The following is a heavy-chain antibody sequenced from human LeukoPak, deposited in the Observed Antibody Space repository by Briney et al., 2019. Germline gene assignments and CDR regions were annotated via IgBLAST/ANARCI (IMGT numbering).Heavy chain of an antibody. CDR3: AREISSWYRTEGRFDP. CDR2: IKQDGSEK. J-gene: IGHJ5*02. CDR1: GFTFSNYW. D-gene: IGHD6-13*01. V-gene: IGHV3-7*01. Sequence: GGSLRLSCTASGFTFSNYWMSRVREAPGKGLEWVANIKQDGSEKDYVDSVNGRFTISRDNAKNSLYLQMNSLRGEDTAVYYCAREISSWYRTEGRFDPWGQGTLVTVSS.